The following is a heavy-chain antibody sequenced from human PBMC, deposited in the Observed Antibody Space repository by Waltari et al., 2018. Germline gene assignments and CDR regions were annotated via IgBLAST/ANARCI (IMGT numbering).Heavy chain of an antibody. CDR1: GYTFTAYY. Sequence: EVQLVQSGAEVKKPGATVKISCKASGYTFTAYYMHWVQQAPGKGLEWMGRVDPEDGETIYAEKFQGRVTITADTSTDTAYMELSSLRSEDTAVYYCARLLDTAMVYFDYWGQGTLVTVSS. CDR2: VDPEDGET. J-gene: IGHJ4*02. D-gene: IGHD5-18*01. CDR3: ARLLDTAMVYFDY. V-gene: IGHV1-69-2*01.